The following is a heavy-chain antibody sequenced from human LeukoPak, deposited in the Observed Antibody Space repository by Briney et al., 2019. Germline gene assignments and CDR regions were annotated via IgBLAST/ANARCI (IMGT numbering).Heavy chain of an antibody. CDR1: GGSFSGYY. D-gene: IGHD6-19*01. V-gene: IGHV4-34*01. CDR3: TREHGWYYFDY. Sequence: SETLSLTCAVYGGSFSGYYWSWIRQPPGKGLEWIGEIYHSGTTNYNPSLKSRVTISVDKSKNQFSLRLSSVTAADTAVYHCTREHGWYYFDYWGQGTLVTVSS. J-gene: IGHJ4*02. CDR2: IYHSGTT.